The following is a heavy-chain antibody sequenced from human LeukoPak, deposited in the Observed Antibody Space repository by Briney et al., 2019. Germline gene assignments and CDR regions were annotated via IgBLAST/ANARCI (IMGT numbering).Heavy chain of an antibody. CDR3: ARGRMVLRFLERLYYMDV. Sequence: ASVKVSCKASGYTFTSYDINWVRQATGQGLEWMGWMNPNSGNTGYAQKFQGRVTITRNTSISTAYMELSSLRSEDTAVYYCARGRMVLRFLERLYYMDVWGKGTTVTVSS. V-gene: IGHV1-8*03. CDR2: MNPNSGNT. D-gene: IGHD3-3*01. J-gene: IGHJ6*03. CDR1: GYTFTSYD.